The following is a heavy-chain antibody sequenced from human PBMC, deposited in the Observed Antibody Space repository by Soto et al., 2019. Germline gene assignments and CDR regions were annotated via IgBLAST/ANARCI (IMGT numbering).Heavy chain of an antibody. D-gene: IGHD6-6*01. J-gene: IGHJ6*02. CDR1: GFTFSNFA. CDR2: IRYDGSDK. Sequence: QVQLVESGGAVVQSGRSLRLSCAASGFTFSNFAMHWVRQAPGKGLDWVALIRYDGSDKFYADSAKGRFTISRDNSQKTGYLAMYRLLDEDTGGYYCARPRAAPGVWGQGTTVTVAS. V-gene: IGHV3-33*01. CDR3: ARPRAAPGV.